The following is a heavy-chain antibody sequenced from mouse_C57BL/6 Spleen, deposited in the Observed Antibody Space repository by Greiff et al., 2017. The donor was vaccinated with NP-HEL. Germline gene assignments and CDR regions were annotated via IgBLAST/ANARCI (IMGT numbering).Heavy chain of an antibody. Sequence: VKLQQSGAELVRPGASVTLSCKASGYTFTDYEMHWVKQTPVHGLEWIGAIDPETGGTAYNQKFKGKAILTADKSSSTAYMELRSLTSEDSAVYYCTRNGDYGPWYFDVWGTGTTVTVSS. J-gene: IGHJ1*03. D-gene: IGHD2-4*01. CDR2: IDPETGGT. CDR3: TRNGDYGPWYFDV. CDR1: GYTFTDYE. V-gene: IGHV1-15*01.